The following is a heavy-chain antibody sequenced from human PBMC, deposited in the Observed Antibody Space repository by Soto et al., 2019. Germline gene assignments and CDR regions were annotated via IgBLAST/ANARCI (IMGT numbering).Heavy chain of an antibody. Sequence: GGSLRLSCVASGISFSRYAMTWVRQAPGGGLEWVSSISGSGRGTYYADSVRGRFTISRDNSQNTLYLQMDSLRADDTAVYYCAKGSEPPIWSGNFTGPKFASRGQGSMVIGSA. V-gene: IGHV3-23*01. CDR3: AKGSEPPIWSGNFTGPKFAS. CDR2: ISGSGRGT. D-gene: IGHD3-3*01. J-gene: IGHJ4*02. CDR1: GISFSRYA.